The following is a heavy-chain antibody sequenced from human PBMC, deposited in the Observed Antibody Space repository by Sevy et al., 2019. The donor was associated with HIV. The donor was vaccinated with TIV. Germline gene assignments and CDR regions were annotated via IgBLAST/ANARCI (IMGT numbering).Heavy chain of an antibody. J-gene: IGHJ3*02. V-gene: IGHV3-49*03. CDR3: VRETVTMLRGKEDVFAI. CDR1: GFTFGDYC. D-gene: IGHD3-10*01. Sequence: GGSLRLSCTGSGFTFGDYCISWFRQAPGKGLEWVGAIRNKPYGATTEYAASVKDRFTISRDDSKSIAYLQMNSLKTDDTAVYYCVRETVTMLRGKEDVFAIWGQGTMVTVSS. CDR2: IRNKPYGATT.